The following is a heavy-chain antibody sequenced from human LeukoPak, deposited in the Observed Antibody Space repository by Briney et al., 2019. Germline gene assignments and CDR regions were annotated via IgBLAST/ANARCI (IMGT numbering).Heavy chain of an antibody. V-gene: IGHV3-23*01. CDR1: GFTSVNYA. CDR3: AKVFAYDSPRYLDY. J-gene: IGHJ4*02. D-gene: IGHD3-22*01. Sequence: PGGSLRLSCAATGFTSVNYAMSWVRQAPGKGLEWVSAISGSGGSTYYADSVKGRFTISRDNSKNTLYLQMNSLRAEDTAVYYCAKVFAYDSPRYLDYWGQGTLVTVSS. CDR2: ISGSGGST.